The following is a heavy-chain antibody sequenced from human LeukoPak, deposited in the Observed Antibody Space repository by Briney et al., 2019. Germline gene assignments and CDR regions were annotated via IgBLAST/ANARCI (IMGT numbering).Heavy chain of an antibody. CDR1: GVSISSYY. D-gene: IGHD2-2*02. Sequence: PSETLSLTCTVSGVSISSYYWSWIRQPPGKGLEWIGYIYYSGSTNYNPSLKSRVTISVDTSKNQFSLKLSSVTAADTAVYYCARDSQYQLLYAFDIWGQGTMVTVSS. J-gene: IGHJ3*02. CDR2: IYYSGST. V-gene: IGHV4-59*01. CDR3: ARDSQYQLLYAFDI.